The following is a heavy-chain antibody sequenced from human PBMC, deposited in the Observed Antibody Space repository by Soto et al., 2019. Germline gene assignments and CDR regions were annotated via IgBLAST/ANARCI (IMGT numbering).Heavy chain of an antibody. CDR3: ARDELGTYGHFDY. Sequence: EVQLVESGGGLVQPGGSLRLSCAASGFTFSTYSMNWVRQAPGKGLEWVSFISSSSSTIYYADSVKGRFTISRDNAKNSLYLQMISLRAEDTAVYYCARDELGTYGHFDYWGQGTLVTVSS. V-gene: IGHV3-48*01. J-gene: IGHJ4*02. CDR1: GFTFSTYS. D-gene: IGHD1-26*01. CDR2: ISSSSSTI.